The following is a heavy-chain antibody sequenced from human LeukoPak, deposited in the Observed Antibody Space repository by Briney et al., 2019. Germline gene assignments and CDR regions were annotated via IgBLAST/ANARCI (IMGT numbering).Heavy chain of an antibody. CDR3: ARRAVDNSYYYYMDV. CDR2: INPNSGGT. D-gene: IGHD6-19*01. CDR1: GYTFTGYY. Sequence: ASVKVSCKASGYTFTGYYMHWVRQAPGQGLEWMGWINPNSGGTNYAQKFQGRVTINRNTSISTAYMEVSSLRYEDTAVYYCARRAVDNSYYYYMDVWGKGTTVTVSS. V-gene: IGHV1-2*02. J-gene: IGHJ6*03.